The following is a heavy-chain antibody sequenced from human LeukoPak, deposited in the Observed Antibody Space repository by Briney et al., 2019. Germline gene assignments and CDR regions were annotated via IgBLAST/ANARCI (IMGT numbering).Heavy chain of an antibody. V-gene: IGHV4-34*01. Sequence: SETLSLTCAVYGGSFSGYYWSWIRQPPGKGLEWIGEINHSGSTNYNPSLKSRVTISVDTSKNQFSLKLSSVTAADTAVYYCARGLPRRRLIYYDSSGYPHYFDYWGQGTLVTVSS. CDR2: INHSGST. D-gene: IGHD3-22*01. CDR1: GGSFSGYY. CDR3: ARGLPRRRLIYYDSSGYPHYFDY. J-gene: IGHJ4*02.